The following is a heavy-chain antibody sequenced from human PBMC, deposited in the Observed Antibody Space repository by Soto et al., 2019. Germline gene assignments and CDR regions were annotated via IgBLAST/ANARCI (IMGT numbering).Heavy chain of an antibody. V-gene: IGHV3-7*01. Sequence: GGSLRLSCAVSGFSFSNYWMSWVRQAPGKGLEWVANINPDGSVEYYADSLKGRFTISRDNARNSLYLQMNSLGAEDMAVYYCVRDGASLINLFFGMDVWGQGTTVTVSS. CDR3: VRDGASLINLFFGMDV. D-gene: IGHD2-8*01. J-gene: IGHJ6*02. CDR2: INPDGSVE. CDR1: GFSFSNYW.